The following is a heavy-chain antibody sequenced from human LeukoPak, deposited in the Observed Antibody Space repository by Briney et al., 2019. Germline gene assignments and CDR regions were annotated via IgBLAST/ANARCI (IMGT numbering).Heavy chain of an antibody. CDR3: ARGTYGFDY. Sequence: PGGSLRLSCAASGFTFSSYWMYWVRQAPGKGLVWVSHINSDGSSTNYADPVKGRFTISRDNAKNTLYLQVNSLRAEDTAVYYCARGTYGFDYWAREPWSPSPQ. CDR1: GFTFSSYW. CDR2: INSDGSST. D-gene: IGHD4-17*01. V-gene: IGHV3-74*01. J-gene: IGHJ4*02.